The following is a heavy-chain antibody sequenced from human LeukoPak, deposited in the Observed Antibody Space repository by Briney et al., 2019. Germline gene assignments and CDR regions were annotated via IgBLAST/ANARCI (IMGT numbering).Heavy chain of an antibody. CDR1: GGSISSYY. CDR3: ASHRFKIAAQVANWFDP. V-gene: IGHV4-59*12. D-gene: IGHD6-6*01. J-gene: IGHJ5*02. Sequence: SETLSLTCTVSGGSISSYYWSWIRQPPGKGLEWIGYIYYSGSTNYNPSLKSRVTISVDTSKNQFSLKLSSVTAADTAVYYCASHRFKIAAQVANWFDPWGQGTLVTVSS. CDR2: IYYSGST.